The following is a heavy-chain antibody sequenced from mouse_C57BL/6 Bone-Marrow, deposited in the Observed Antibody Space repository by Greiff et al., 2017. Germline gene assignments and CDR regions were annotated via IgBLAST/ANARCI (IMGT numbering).Heavy chain of an antibody. CDR1: GYAFTNYL. Sequence: QVQLQQSGAELVRPGTSVKVSCKASGYAFTNYLIEWVKQRPGQGLEWIGVINPGSGGTNYNEKFKGKATLTADKSSRTSYMQLSSLTSEDSSVYFCATIYYDYDLYAMDYWGQGTSVTVSS. D-gene: IGHD2-4*01. CDR3: ATIYYDYDLYAMDY. V-gene: IGHV1-54*01. J-gene: IGHJ4*01. CDR2: INPGSGGT.